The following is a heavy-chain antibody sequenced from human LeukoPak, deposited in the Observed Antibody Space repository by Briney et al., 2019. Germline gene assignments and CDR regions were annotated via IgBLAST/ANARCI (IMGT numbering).Heavy chain of an antibody. Sequence: ASVKVSCKTSGYTFTSYAIRWVRQAPGQGLEWMGWINTNTGNPTYAQGFTGRYVFSLDTSVSTAYLQISGLKADDTAVYYCGRDPKLGIRGYTYGYIDYWGEGTLVTVSS. CDR2: INTNTGNP. V-gene: IGHV7-4-1*02. D-gene: IGHD5-18*01. J-gene: IGHJ4*02. CDR3: GRDPKLGIRGYTYGYIDY. CDR1: GYTFTSYA.